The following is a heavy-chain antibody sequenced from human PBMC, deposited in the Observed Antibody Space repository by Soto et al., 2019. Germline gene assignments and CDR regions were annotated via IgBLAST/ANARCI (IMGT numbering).Heavy chain of an antibody. D-gene: IGHD3-22*01. J-gene: IGHJ5*02. Sequence: PGGSLRLSCAASGFTFSSYSMNWVRQAPGKGLEWVSSISSSSSYIYYADSVKGRFTISRDNAKNSLYLQMNSLRAEDTAVYYCARSYDSSGLRFDPWGQGTLVTVSS. CDR1: GFTFSSYS. CDR3: ARSYDSSGLRFDP. CDR2: ISSSSSYI. V-gene: IGHV3-21*01.